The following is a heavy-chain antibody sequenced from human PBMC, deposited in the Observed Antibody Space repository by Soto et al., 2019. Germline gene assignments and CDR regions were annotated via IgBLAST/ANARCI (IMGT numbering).Heavy chain of an antibody. J-gene: IGHJ5*02. CDR1: RFTFSGDW. V-gene: IGHV3-74*01. Sequence: EVQLVESGGGLIQPGGSLRLACVASRFTFSGDWMHWVRQVPGKGLVCGSRTSPDGTTTYYVDSVEAQFTISRDNAKNTRYLETNGLRADDTAVHDCSGGRSPYYGYFDPWGPGTLVAVSS. CDR3: SGGRSPYYGYFDP. D-gene: IGHD3-3*01. CDR2: TSPDGTTT.